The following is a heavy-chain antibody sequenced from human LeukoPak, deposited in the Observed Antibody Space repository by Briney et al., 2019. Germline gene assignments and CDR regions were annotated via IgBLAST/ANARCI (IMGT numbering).Heavy chain of an antibody. V-gene: IGHV4-4*02. CDR3: ARQEVGATPFDY. CDR1: GGSISSTNW. Sequence: PSETLSLTCGVSGGSISSTNWWTWVRQPPGKGLEWIGEVHLNGRTNDNPSLRSRLTMSVDLSENHISLKLASVTAVDTAVYYCARQEVGATPFDYWGQGTLVTVSS. CDR2: VHLNGRT. J-gene: IGHJ4*02. D-gene: IGHD1-26*01.